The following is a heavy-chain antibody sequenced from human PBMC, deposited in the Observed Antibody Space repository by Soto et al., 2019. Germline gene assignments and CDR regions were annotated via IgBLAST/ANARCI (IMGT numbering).Heavy chain of an antibody. CDR3: ARDRAGGYYFSSNWFDP. CDR2: IGSSGSTI. CDR1: GFTFSDYY. J-gene: IGHJ5*02. D-gene: IGHD3-3*01. Sequence: GGSLRLSCAASGFTFSDYYMSWIRQAPGKGLEWVSYIGSSGSTIYYADSVKGRFTISRHNAKNSLYLQMNSLRAEDTAVFFCARDRAGGYYFSSNWFDPWGQGTRVTVSS. V-gene: IGHV3-11*01.